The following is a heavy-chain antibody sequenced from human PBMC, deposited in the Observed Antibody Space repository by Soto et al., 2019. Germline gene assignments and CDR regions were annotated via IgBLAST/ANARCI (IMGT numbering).Heavy chain of an antibody. D-gene: IGHD6-19*01. CDR2: IYYSGST. V-gene: IGHV4-31*03. CDR1: GGSISSGGYY. J-gene: IGHJ4*02. CDR3: ARRKPYISGWYYFDS. Sequence: SETLSLTCTVSGGSISSGGYYWSWIRQHPGKGLEWIGYIYYSGSTYYNPSLKSRVTISVDTSKNQFSLKLSSVTAADTAVYYCARRKPYISGWYYFDSWGQGTLVTVSS.